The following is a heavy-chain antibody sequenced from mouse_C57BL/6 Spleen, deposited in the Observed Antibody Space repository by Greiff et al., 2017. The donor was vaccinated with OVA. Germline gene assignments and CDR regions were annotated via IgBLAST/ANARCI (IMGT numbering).Heavy chain of an antibody. J-gene: IGHJ2*01. CDR2: IDPETGGT. D-gene: IGHD2-2*01. Sequence: QVHVKQSGAELVRPGASVTLSCKASGYTFTDYEMHWVKQTPVHGLEWIGAIDPETGGTAYNQKFKGKAILTADKSSSTAYMELRSLTSEDSAVYYCTRAGYAPCDYWGQGTTLTVSS. V-gene: IGHV1-15*01. CDR1: GYTFTDYE. CDR3: TRAGYAPCDY.